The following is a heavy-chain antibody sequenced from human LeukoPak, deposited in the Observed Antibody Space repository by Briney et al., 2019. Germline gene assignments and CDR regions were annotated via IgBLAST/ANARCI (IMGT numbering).Heavy chain of an antibody. CDR2: IYHSGST. V-gene: IGHV4-4*02. D-gene: IGHD5-18*01. CDR3: ARAPQNSYGYYYGMDV. Sequence: PSGTLSLTCAVSGGSISSSNWWSWVRQPPGKGLEWIGEIYHSGSTNYNPSLKSRVTISVDKSKNQFSLKLSSVTAADTAVYYCARAPQNSYGYYYGMDVWGQGTTVTVSS. CDR1: GGSISSSNW. J-gene: IGHJ6*02.